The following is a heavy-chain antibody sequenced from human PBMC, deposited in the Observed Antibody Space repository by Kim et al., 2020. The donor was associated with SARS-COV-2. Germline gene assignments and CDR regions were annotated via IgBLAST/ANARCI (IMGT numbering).Heavy chain of an antibody. CDR3: TTGAFIAAAGPIDY. D-gene: IGHD6-13*01. Sequence: GGSLRLSCAASGFTFSNAWMSWVRQAPGKGLEWVGRIKSKTDGGTTDYAAPVKGRFTISRDDSKNTLYLQMNSLKTEDTAVYYCTTGAFIAAAGPIDYWGQGTLVTVSS. CDR2: IKSKTDGGTT. V-gene: IGHV3-15*01. J-gene: IGHJ4*02. CDR1: GFTFSNAW.